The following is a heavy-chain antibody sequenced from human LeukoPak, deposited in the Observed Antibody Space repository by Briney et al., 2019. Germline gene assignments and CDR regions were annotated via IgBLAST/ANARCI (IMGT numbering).Heavy chain of an antibody. D-gene: IGHD3-16*02. CDR2: ISFDENNK. CDR3: AKHPGGFTGIVNYYYMDV. J-gene: IGHJ6*03. V-gene: IGHV3-30*18. CDR1: GFTFSSYG. Sequence: GGSLRLSCAASGFTFSSYGMHWVRQAPGKGLEWVAIISFDENNKYYADSVKGRFTISRDNSKNTLYLQMNSLRLEDTAVYYCAKHPGGFTGIVNYYYMDVWGEGTTVTVSS.